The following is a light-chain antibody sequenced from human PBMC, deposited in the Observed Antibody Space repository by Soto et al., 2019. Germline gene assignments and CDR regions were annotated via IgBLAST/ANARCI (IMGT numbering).Light chain of an antibody. CDR1: SSDVGGYNY. Sequence: ALTQPASVSGSPGQSIAISCTGTSSDVGGYNYVSWYHQYPGKAPKLMIFDVNNRPSGVSDRFSGSKSGNTASLTISGLQPEDEGDYYCCSYTTSNTRQIVFGTGTKVTV. V-gene: IGLV2-14*01. J-gene: IGLJ1*01. CDR3: CSYTTSNTRQIV. CDR2: DVN.